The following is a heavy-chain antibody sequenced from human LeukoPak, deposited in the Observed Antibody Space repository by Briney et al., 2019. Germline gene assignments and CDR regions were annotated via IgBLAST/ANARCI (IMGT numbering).Heavy chain of an antibody. J-gene: IGHJ4*02. CDR1: GGTFSSYA. CDR3: AREGLYGDYSDY. Sequence: SVKVSCKASGGTFSSYAISWVRQAPGQGLEWMGGIIPIFGTANYAQKFQGRVTITADESTSTAYMELSSLRSEDTAVYYCAREGLYGDYSDYWGQGTLVTVSS. V-gene: IGHV1-69*13. D-gene: IGHD4-17*01. CDR2: IIPIFGTA.